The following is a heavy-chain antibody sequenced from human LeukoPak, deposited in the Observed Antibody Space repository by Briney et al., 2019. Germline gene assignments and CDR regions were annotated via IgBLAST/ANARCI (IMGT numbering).Heavy chain of an antibody. CDR2: IIPIFGTV. CDR3: ARSSIIAAAGPYYFDY. Sequence: GASVKVSCKASGYTFTSYGISWVRQAPGQGLEWMGGIIPIFGTVNYAQKFQGRVTITADKSTSTAYMELSSLRSEDTAVYYCARSSIIAAAGPYYFDYWGQGTLVTVSS. D-gene: IGHD6-13*01. V-gene: IGHV1-69*06. J-gene: IGHJ4*02. CDR1: GYTFTSYG.